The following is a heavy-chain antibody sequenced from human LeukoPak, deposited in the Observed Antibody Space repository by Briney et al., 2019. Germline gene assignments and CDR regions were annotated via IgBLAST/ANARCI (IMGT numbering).Heavy chain of an antibody. J-gene: IGHJ3*02. CDR2: IYRDGSGI. D-gene: IGHD5-18*01. CDR3: VRAPPSNGYSYHFDI. Sequence: GGSLRLSCAASGFTFDDYAMHWVRQAPGKGLVWVSRIYRDGSGIIYADSVKGRFTISRDNAKNTLYLQMNSLRAEDTAVYYCVRAPPSNGYSYHFDIWGQGTMVTVSS. V-gene: IGHV3-74*01. CDR1: GFTFDDYA.